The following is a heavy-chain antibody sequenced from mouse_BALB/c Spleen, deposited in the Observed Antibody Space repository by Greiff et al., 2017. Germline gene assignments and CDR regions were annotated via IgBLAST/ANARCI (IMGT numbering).Heavy chain of an antibody. CDR1: GYTFSSYW. Sequence: VKLMESGAELMKPGASVKISCKATGYTFSSYWIEWVKQRPGHGLEWIGEILPGSGSTNYNEKFKGKATFTADTSSNTAYMQLSSLTSEDSAVYYCARRDGSSSFAYWGQGTLVTVSA. J-gene: IGHJ3*01. CDR2: ILPGSGST. CDR3: ARRDGSSSFAY. V-gene: IGHV1-9*01. D-gene: IGHD1-1*01.